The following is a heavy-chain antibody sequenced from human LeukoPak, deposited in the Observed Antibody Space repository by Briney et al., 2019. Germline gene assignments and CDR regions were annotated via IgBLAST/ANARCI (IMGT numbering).Heavy chain of an antibody. J-gene: IGHJ3*01. V-gene: IGHV3-23*01. CDR2: IEGSSGST. CDR3: GRDPNGDYIGAFDL. D-gene: IGHD4-17*01. Sequence: PGGSLRLSCAASGLTFSRYALTWVRQSPERGLEWVSSIEGSSGSTYYADSVKGRFTISRDNTKNTLYLQMSSLRVEDTAIYYCGRDPNGDYIGAFDLWGQGTMVTVSS. CDR1: GLTFSRYA.